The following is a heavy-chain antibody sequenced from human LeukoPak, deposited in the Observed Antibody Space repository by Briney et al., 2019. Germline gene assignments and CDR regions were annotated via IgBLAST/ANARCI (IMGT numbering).Heavy chain of an antibody. V-gene: IGHV3-7*01. Sequence: GGSLRLSCEASGLTFSRDWMGWVRQAPGKGLEWVANVRQDGGETYYGDSVKGRFIISRDNAKNSLFLQMNRLRAEDTAVYYCATYSSLNTREFQYWGQGTLVTVSP. CDR2: VRQDGGET. D-gene: IGHD3-22*01. CDR3: ATYSSLNTREFQY. J-gene: IGHJ1*01. CDR1: GLTFSRDW.